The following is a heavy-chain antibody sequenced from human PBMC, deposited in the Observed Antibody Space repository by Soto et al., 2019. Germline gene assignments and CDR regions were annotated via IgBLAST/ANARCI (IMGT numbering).Heavy chain of an antibody. D-gene: IGHD2-15*01. J-gene: IGHJ6*02. Sequence: QVQLVQSGAEVKKPGASVKVSCKASGYTFTSYGNSWVRQAPGQGLEWMGWISAYNGNTNYAQKLQGRVTMTTDTSTSTAYMELRSLRSDDTAVYYCASWGPVVVVAAMRPYYYYGMDVWGQGTTVTVSS. CDR1: GYTFTSYG. CDR2: ISAYNGNT. V-gene: IGHV1-18*01. CDR3: ASWGPVVVVAAMRPYYYYGMDV.